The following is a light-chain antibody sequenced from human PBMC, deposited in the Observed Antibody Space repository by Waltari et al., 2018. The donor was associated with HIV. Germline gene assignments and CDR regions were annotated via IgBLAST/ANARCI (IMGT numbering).Light chain of an antibody. V-gene: IGKV3-15*01. CDR3: QQYDRWPQT. J-gene: IGKJ2*01. CDR1: QSVYNN. Sequence: DIVMTPSPVSLSVSPGAGANLSCRASQSVYNNVAWYQQQSGQAPRLLIFGASTRVSGVPLRFSGSGSGTEFTLTISSLRSEDFVVYYCQQYDRWPQTFGQGTKREIK. CDR2: GAS.